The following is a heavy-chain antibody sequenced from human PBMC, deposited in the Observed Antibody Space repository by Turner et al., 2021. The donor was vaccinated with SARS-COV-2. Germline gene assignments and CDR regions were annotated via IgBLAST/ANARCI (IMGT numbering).Heavy chain of an antibody. Sequence: QVQLQESGPGLVNPSETLSLTCTVSGGSISSSSYFWGWIRQPPTKELEWIGSIYYSGTTYYNPSLKSRVSLSIDPSKNQFSLNLTSVTAADTALFYCARQAAGQGLDYWGRGILVTVSS. CDR3: ARQAAGQGLDY. CDR1: GGSISSSSYF. CDR2: IYYSGTT. J-gene: IGHJ4*02. V-gene: IGHV4-39*01. D-gene: IGHD3-10*01.